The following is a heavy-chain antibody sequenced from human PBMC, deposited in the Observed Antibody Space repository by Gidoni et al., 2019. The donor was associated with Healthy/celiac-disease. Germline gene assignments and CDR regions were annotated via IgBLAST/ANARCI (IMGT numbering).Heavy chain of an antibody. D-gene: IGHD2-15*01. CDR2: IYYSGST. CDR1: GGPISRYY. Sequence: QVQLQESGPGLVKPSETLSLTCTVAGGPISRYYWSWIRQPPGKGLEWIGYIYYSGSTNYNPSLKSRVTISVDTSKNQFSLKLSSVTAADTAVYYCAREWGGGSFHRIWAFDIWGQGTMVTVSS. J-gene: IGHJ3*02. CDR3: AREWGGGSFHRIWAFDI. V-gene: IGHV4-59*01.